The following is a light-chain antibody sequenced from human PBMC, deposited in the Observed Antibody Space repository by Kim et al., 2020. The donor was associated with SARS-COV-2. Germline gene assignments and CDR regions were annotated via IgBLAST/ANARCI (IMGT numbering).Light chain of an antibody. CDR3: QQRNNWPRVT. Sequence: EVVLTQSPATLSLSPGKRATLSCRASQGLSTYLAWYQHKPGQAPRLLIYDASNRATGIPARFSGSGSGTDFTLTISSLEPEDFAVYYCQQRNNWPRVTFGQGTRLEIK. J-gene: IGKJ5*01. CDR2: DAS. CDR1: QGLSTY. V-gene: IGKV3-11*01.